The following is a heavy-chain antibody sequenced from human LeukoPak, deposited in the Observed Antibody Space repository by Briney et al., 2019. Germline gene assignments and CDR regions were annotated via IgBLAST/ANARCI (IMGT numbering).Heavy chain of an antibody. CDR2: ITWDGGST. CDR1: GFTFDDYT. D-gene: IGHD3-10*01. J-gene: IGHJ4*02. CDR3: AKGKNTGSYLSHVDY. V-gene: IGHV3-43*01. Sequence: PGGSLRLSCAASGFTFDDYTMHWVRQAPGKGLEWVSLITWDGGSTYYAGSVKGRFTISRDNSKNSLYLQMNSLRTEDTALYYCAKGKNTGSYLSHVDYWGQGTLVTVSS.